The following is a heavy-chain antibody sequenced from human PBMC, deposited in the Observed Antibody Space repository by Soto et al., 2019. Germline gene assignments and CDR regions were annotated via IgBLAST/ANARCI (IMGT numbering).Heavy chain of an antibody. V-gene: IGHV3-48*02. CDR1: RYALRDCS. J-gene: IGHJ3*02. CDR2: TGTSRRYT. D-gene: IGHD3-9*01. CDR3: VRDRDWAFDI. Sequence: PAGPLRLSSTASRYALRDCSMNWVRQAPGKGLEWVSYTGTSRRYTFYADSVRGRFTISRDDARNSVYLQLNSLRDEDTAVYYCVRDRDWAFDIWGQGTMVT.